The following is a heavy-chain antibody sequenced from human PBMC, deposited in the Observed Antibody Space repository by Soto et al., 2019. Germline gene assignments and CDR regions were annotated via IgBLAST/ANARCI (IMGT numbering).Heavy chain of an antibody. J-gene: IGHJ6*02. D-gene: IGHD2-21*01. CDR3: AKGPSVRYAYDYYYYGMDV. CDR2: IIPIFGTA. CDR1: GGTFSSYA. Sequence: SVKVSCKASGGTFSSYAISWVRQAPGQGLEWMGGIIPIFGTANYAQEFQGRVTITADESTSTAYMELSSLRSEDTAVYYCAKGPSVRYAYDYYYYGMDVWGQGTTVTVSS. V-gene: IGHV1-69*13.